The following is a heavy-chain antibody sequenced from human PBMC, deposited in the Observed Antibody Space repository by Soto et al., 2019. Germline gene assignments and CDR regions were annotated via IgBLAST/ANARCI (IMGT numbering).Heavy chain of an antibody. D-gene: IGHD2-15*01. Sequence: EVPLVESGGGLVQPGGSLRLSCAASGFSFSSYWMHWLRQVPGKGLVWVSRINGDGDYTNYADSVKGRFTISRDNAKNTLYLQMNSLRAEGTAVDYCARVRGGYSSDFWGQGTLVTVSS. V-gene: IGHV3-74*01. CDR1: GFSFSSYW. CDR3: ARVRGGYSSDF. J-gene: IGHJ4*02. CDR2: INGDGDYT.